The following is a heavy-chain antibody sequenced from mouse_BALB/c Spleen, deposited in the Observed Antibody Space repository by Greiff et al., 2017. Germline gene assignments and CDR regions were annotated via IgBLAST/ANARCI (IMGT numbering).Heavy chain of an antibody. J-gene: IGHJ3*01. CDR2: IYPGDGDT. CDR3: ARGYGSSSPWFAY. Sequence: QVQLQQSGAELARPGASVKLSCKASGYTFPSYWMPWVKQRPGQGLEWIGAIYPGDGDTRYTQKFKGKATLTADKSSSTAYMQLSSLASEDSAVYYCARGYGSSSPWFAYWGQGTLVTVSA. V-gene: IGHV1-87*01. CDR1: GYTFPSYW. D-gene: IGHD1-1*01.